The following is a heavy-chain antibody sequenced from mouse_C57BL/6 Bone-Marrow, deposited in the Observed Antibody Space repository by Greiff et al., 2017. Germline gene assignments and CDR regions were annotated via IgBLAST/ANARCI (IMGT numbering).Heavy chain of an antibody. CDR1: GYTFTSYW. D-gene: IGHD2-1*01. CDR3: ARRGCKWYAIWY. J-gene: IGHJ4*01. CDR2: IHPSDSDT. V-gene: IGHV1-74*01. Sequence: QVQLQQPGAELVKPGASVKVSCKASGYTFTSYWMHWVKQRPGQGLEWIGRIHPSDSDTNYNQKFKGKATLTVDKSSSTAYMHLSSLTTEDSAVYYCARRGCKWYAIWYWGRGESVTVSA.